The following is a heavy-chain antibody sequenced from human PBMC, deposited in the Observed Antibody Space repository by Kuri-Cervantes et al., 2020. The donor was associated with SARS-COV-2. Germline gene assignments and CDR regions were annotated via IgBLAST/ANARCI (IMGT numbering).Heavy chain of an antibody. J-gene: IGHJ4*02. V-gene: IGHV3-30*18. D-gene: IGHD6-13*01. CDR2: ISYDGSNK. CDR1: GFTFSSYG. Sequence: GESLKISCAASGFTFSSYGMHWVRQAPGKGLEWVAVISYDGSNKYYADSVKGRFTISRDNSKNTLYLQMNSLRAEDTAVYYCAKEGIAAAPKDYWGQGTLVTVSS. CDR3: AKEGIAAAPKDY.